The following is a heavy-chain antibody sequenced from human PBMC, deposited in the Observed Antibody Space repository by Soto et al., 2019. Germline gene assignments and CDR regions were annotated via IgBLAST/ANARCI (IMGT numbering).Heavy chain of an antibody. J-gene: IGHJ6*03. CDR1: GGTFSSYT. D-gene: IGHD2-2*01. CDR3: AREKVAPAEAKYYYYYMDV. V-gene: IGHV1-69*04. Sequence: SVKVSCKASGGTFSSYTISWVRQAPGQGLEWIGRIIPILGIANYAQKFQGRVTITADKSTSTAYMELSSLRSEDTAVYYCAREKVAPAEAKYYYYYMDVWGKGTTVTVSS. CDR2: IIPILGIA.